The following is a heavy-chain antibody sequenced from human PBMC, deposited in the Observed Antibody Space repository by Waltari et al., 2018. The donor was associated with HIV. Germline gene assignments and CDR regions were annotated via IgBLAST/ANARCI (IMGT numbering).Heavy chain of an antibody. CDR2: IKSDGSTT. CDR3: ARGFRVACSGGTCYSHY. CDR1: GFTFSSYW. Sequence: EVQLVESGGGLVQPGGSLRLSCAASGFTFSSYWMHWVRQAPGKGLVWASHIKSDGSTTNYAYSVKGRFTISRDNAKNTLYLQMNSLRAEDTATYYCARGFRVACSGGTCYSHYWGQVTLVTVSS. V-gene: IGHV3-74*01. J-gene: IGHJ4*02. D-gene: IGHD2-15*01.